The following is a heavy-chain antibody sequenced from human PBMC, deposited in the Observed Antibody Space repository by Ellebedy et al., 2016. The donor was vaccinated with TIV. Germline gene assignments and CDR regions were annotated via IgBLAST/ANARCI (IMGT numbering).Heavy chain of an antibody. CDR1: GGSINDYF. V-gene: IGHV4-59*08. CDR2: IYSGGDT. Sequence: MPSETLSLTCTVSGGSINDYFWSWIRQHPGQGLNWIGYIYSGGDTHYSPSLKSPVTMSVDTSKNHFSMELTSVTAADTAIYYCARHRVGSTTYWGQGTLVIVSS. CDR3: ARHRVGSTTY. J-gene: IGHJ4*02. D-gene: IGHD1-26*01.